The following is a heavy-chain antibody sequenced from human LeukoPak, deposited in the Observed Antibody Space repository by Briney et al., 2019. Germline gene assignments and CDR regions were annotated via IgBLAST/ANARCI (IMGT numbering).Heavy chain of an antibody. J-gene: IGHJ5*02. CDR3: ARGRGGNTAMVPLPVRFDP. V-gene: IGHV1-8*01. Sequence: ASVKVSCKASGYTFTSYDINWVRQATGQGLEWMGWMNPNSGNTGYAQKFQGRVTMTRNTSISTAYMELSSLRSEDTAVYYCARGRGGNTAMVPLPVRFDPWGQGTLVTVSS. CDR2: MNPNSGNT. CDR1: GYTFTSYD. D-gene: IGHD5-18*01.